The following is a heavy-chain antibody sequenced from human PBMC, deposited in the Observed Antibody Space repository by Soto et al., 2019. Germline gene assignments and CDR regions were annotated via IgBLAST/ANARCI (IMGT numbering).Heavy chain of an antibody. Sequence: SETLSLTCAVSGGSINSYYWSWIRQPPGKGLELIGYIYYSGTTNYTPSLKSRVTISVDTSKNQFSLKLTSVTAADTAVYYCARGSAARPEWFDPWGQGTLVTVSS. V-gene: IGHV4-59*01. CDR1: GGSINSYY. CDR2: IYYSGTT. J-gene: IGHJ5*02. D-gene: IGHD6-6*01. CDR3: ARGSAARPEWFDP.